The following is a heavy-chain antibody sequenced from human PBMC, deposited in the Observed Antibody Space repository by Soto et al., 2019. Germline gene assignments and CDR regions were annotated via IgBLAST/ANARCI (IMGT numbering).Heavy chain of an antibody. D-gene: IGHD3-16*01. V-gene: IGHV4-39*01. Sequence: QLQLQESGPGLVKPSETLSLTCTVSGASISSSHHYWAWVRQPPGKGLEWIVSTYYRGSTFYSPSLRGRVTTSVDTSTNQLSLKLKSVTAADTAVYFCARHGAWAPLDWGQGTLVTVSS. CDR1: GASISSSHHY. CDR2: TYYRGST. J-gene: IGHJ4*02. CDR3: ARHGAWAPLD.